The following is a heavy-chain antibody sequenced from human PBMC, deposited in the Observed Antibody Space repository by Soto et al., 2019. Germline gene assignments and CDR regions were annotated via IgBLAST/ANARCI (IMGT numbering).Heavy chain of an antibody. J-gene: IGHJ4*02. CDR3: ARGGGSLNY. CDR1: GFSFSISA. D-gene: IGHD2-15*01. V-gene: IGHV3-21*02. CDR2: INSGSTSV. Sequence: DVQLVESGGGLVKPGGSLRLSCEVSGFSFSISAMNWVRQAPGKGLEWVSSINSGSTSVRYADSVKGRFTISRDNANNPLSLHMNSRRVEDTAVYYCARGGGSLNYWGQGTLVTVSS.